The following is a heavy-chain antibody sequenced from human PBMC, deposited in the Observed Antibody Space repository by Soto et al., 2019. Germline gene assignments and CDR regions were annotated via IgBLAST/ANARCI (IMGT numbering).Heavy chain of an antibody. J-gene: IGHJ6*02. CDR1: GFTFSNAW. Sequence: GGSLRLSCAASGFTFSNAWMSWVRQAPGKGLEWVGRIKSKTDGGTTDYAAPVKGRFTISRDDSKNTLYLQMNSLKTEDTAVYYCTTHLWSARMGLYYYYGMDVWGQGTTVTVSS. CDR2: IKSKTDGGTT. D-gene: IGHD3-3*01. V-gene: IGHV3-15*01. CDR3: TTHLWSARMGLYYYYGMDV.